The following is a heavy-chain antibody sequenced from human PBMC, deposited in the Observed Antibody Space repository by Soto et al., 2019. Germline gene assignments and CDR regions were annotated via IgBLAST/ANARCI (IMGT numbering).Heavy chain of an antibody. CDR2: ISYDGSNK. V-gene: IGHV3-30-3*01. D-gene: IGHD6-13*01. Sequence: GGSLRLSCAASGFTFSSYAMHRIRQAPSKGLEWVAVISYDGSNKYYADSVKGRFTISRDNSKNTLYLQMNSLRAEDTAVYYCARDGSSPALRGYFDYWGQGPLVTVSS. CDR1: GFTFSSYA. CDR3: ARDGSSPALRGYFDY. J-gene: IGHJ4*02.